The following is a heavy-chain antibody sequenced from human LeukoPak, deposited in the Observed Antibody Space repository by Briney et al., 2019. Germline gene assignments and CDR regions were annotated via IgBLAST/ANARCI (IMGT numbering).Heavy chain of an antibody. Sequence: ASVKVSCKASGYTFTSYGISWVRQAPGQGLEWMRWISAYNGNTNYAQKLQGRVTMTTDTSTSTAYMELRSLRSDDTAVYYCARIAKYSSSFDFDYWGQGTLVTVSS. J-gene: IGHJ4*02. CDR3: ARIAKYSSSFDFDY. V-gene: IGHV1-18*01. D-gene: IGHD6-6*01. CDR2: ISAYNGNT. CDR1: GYTFTSYG.